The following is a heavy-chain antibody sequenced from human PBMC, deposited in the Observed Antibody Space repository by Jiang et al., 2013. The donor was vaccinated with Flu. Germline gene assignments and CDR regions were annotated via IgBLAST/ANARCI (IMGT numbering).Heavy chain of an antibody. J-gene: IGHJ5*02. V-gene: IGHV3-72*01. CDR2: TRNKANSYTT. CDR3: ARGFGSGFDP. CDR1: GFTFSDHY. D-gene: IGHD3-10*01. Sequence: GFTFSDHYMDWVRQAPGKGLEWVGRTRNKANSYTTEYAASVKGRFTISRDDSKNSLYLQMNSLKTEDTAVYYCARGFGSGFDPWGQGTLVTVSS.